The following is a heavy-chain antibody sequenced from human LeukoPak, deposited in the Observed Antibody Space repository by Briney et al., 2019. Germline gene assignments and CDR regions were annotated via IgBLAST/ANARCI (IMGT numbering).Heavy chain of an antibody. CDR3: ARPREAGSSSGWYFDY. J-gene: IGHJ4*02. Sequence: GGSLRLSCAASRFTFSSYGMHWVRQTPGTGLEWVAVISYDGNKKYYAGSVKGRFTISRDNSKNTLYLQMNSLRAEDTAVYYCARPREAGSSSGWYFDYWGQGTLVTVSS. CDR2: ISYDGNKK. V-gene: IGHV3-30*03. CDR1: RFTFSSYG. D-gene: IGHD6-19*01.